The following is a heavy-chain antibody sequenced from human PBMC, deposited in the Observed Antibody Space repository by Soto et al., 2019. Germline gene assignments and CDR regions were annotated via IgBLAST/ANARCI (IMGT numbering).Heavy chain of an antibody. V-gene: IGHV3-23*01. CDR2: ITGSGSSV. J-gene: IGHJ4*02. Sequence: GGSLRLSCAASGFTFRNYAMGWVRLAPGKGLEWVSDITGSGSSVNAADSVKGRFTISRDNSKNTLYLQMDSLRADDTAVYYCATAGEYDSIWGTFHYWGQGTLVTVSS. CDR1: GFTFRNYA. CDR3: ATAGEYDSIWGTFHY. D-gene: IGHD3-16*01.